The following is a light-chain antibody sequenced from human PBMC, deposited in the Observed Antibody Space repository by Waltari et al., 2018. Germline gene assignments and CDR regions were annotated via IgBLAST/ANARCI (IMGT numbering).Light chain of an antibody. J-gene: IGLJ2*01. CDR2: SDN. CDR3: AAWDVSLNGLV. V-gene: IGLV1-44*01. CDR1: SSNIGSNS. Sequence: QSVLTQPPSASGTPGPRVTISCSGSSSNIGSNSVNWYQHLPGTAPKLLIYSDNQRPSGVPDRFSGSKSGASASLAISGLQSEDEADYYCAAWDVSLNGLVFGGGTKLTVL.